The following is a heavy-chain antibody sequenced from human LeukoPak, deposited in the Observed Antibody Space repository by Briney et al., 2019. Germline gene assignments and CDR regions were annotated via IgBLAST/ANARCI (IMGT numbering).Heavy chain of an antibody. CDR1: GFTFSSYG. Sequence: GGSLRLSCAASGFTFSSYGIHWVSQAPPQGLERLPFIRYDGSNKYYADSVKGRFTISTDNSKNTLYLQMNSLRAEVPAAYSCPDPRVLRYCAWLQLPYHCGPGLVVTVSS. CDR3: PDPRVLRYCAWLQLPYH. CDR2: IRYDGSNK. D-gene: IGHD5-24*01. V-gene: IGHV3-30*02. J-gene: IGHJ1*01.